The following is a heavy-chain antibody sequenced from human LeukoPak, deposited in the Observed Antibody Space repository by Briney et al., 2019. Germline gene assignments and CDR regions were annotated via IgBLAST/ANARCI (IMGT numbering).Heavy chain of an antibody. D-gene: IGHD3-22*01. Sequence: ASVKVSCKASGYTFTGYYMRWVRQAPGQGLEWMGWISPDSGGTNYARNFQGRVTMTRDTSISTAYMELSRLRSDDTAVYYCAREYYDSSGYYSYYFDYWGQGTLVTVSS. CDR1: GYTFTGYY. J-gene: IGHJ4*02. CDR2: ISPDSGGT. CDR3: AREYYDSSGYYSYYFDY. V-gene: IGHV1-2*02.